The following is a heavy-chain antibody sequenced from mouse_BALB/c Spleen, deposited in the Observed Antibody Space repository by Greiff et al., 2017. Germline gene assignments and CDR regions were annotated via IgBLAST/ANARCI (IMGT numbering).Heavy chain of an antibody. J-gene: IGHJ4*01. D-gene: IGHD2-10*01. Sequence: EVKVEESGGGLVKPGGSLKLSCAASGFTFSSYAMSWVRQTPEKRLEWVASISSGGSTYYPDSVKGRFTISRDNARNNLYLQMCSLRSEDTAMYYCARGGAYYGNYDAMDNWGQGTSVTVAS. CDR3: ARGGAYYGNYDAMDN. CDR2: ISSGGST. V-gene: IGHV5-6-5*01. CDR1: GFTFSSYA.